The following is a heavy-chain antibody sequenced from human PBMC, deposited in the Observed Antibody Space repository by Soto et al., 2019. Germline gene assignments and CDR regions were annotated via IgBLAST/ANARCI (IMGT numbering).Heavy chain of an antibody. Sequence: ASVKVSCKASGYTFTSYGISWVRQAPGQGLEWMGWISAYNGNTNYAQKLQGRVTMTTDTSTSTAYMELRSLRSDDTAVYYCARDGDSSGYYYEDAFDIWGQGTMVTVSS. D-gene: IGHD3-22*01. V-gene: IGHV1-18*04. CDR3: ARDGDSSGYYYEDAFDI. J-gene: IGHJ3*02. CDR1: GYTFTSYG. CDR2: ISAYNGNT.